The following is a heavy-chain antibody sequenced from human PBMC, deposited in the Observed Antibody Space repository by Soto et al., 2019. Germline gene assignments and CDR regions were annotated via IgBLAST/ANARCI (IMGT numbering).Heavy chain of an antibody. J-gene: IGHJ4*02. CDR2: ISGGST. CDR1: GFTFSSYA. Sequence: PGGSLRLSCAASGFTFSSYAMSWVRQAPGKGLEWVSGISGGSTDYAESVKGRFTISRDNSKNTLYLQMNSLRAEDTAVYHCAKVRDGSGWIIFDFWGQGTLVTVSS. D-gene: IGHD6-19*01. CDR3: AKVRDGSGWIIFDF. V-gene: IGHV3-23*01.